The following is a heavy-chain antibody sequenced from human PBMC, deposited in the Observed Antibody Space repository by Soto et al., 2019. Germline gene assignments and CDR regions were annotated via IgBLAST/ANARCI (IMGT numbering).Heavy chain of an antibody. D-gene: IGHD3-22*01. CDR2: IIPIFGTA. V-gene: IGHV1-69*01. J-gene: IGHJ5*02. Sequence: QVQLVQSGAEVKKPGSSVKVSCKASRGTFSSYAISWVRQAPGQGLEWMGGIIPIFGTANYAQKFQGRVTITADESTSTAYMELSSLRSEDTAVYYCARGVFAASITMIENWFDPWGQGTLVTVSS. CDR3: ARGVFAASITMIENWFDP. CDR1: RGTFSSYA.